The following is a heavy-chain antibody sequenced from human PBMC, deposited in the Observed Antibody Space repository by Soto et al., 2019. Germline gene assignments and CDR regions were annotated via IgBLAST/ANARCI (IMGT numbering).Heavy chain of an antibody. CDR2: ISASGGTT. V-gene: IGHV3-23*01. CDR3: AKDQYSGSPGKPDY. J-gene: IGHJ4*02. D-gene: IGHD1-26*01. Sequence: PGGSLRLSCAASGFTFTSYAMSWVRQAPGKGLEWVSSISASGGTTYYADSAKGRFTISRDNSKNTLYLQMNSLRAEDTAVYYCAKDQYSGSPGKPDYWGQGTLVTVSS. CDR1: GFTFTSYA.